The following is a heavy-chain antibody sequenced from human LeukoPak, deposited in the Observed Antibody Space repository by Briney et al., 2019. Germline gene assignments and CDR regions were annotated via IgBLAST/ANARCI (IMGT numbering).Heavy chain of an antibody. J-gene: IGHJ6*03. V-gene: IGHV3-74*01. CDR2: MNSDGSST. D-gene: IGHD3-3*01. CDR1: GFTFSNYW. Sequence: GGSLRLSCAASGFTFSNYWMHWVRQAPGKGLVWVSRMNSDGSSTNYADSVKGRFTISRDNAKNTLYLQMNSLRAEDTAVYYCARGDVDYDFFYYMDVWGKGTTVTVSS. CDR3: ARGDVDYDFFYYMDV.